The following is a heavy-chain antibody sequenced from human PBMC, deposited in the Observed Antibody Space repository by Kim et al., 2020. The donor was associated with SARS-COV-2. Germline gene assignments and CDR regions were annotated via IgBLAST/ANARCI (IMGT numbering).Heavy chain of an antibody. J-gene: IGHJ6*02. CDR1: GFTFDDYA. D-gene: IGHD2-2*02. CDR2: ISGDGGST. Sequence: GGSLRLSCAASGFTFDDYAMHWVRQAPGKGLEWVSLISGDGGSTYYADSVKGRFSISRDNSKNSLYLQMNSLRTEDTALYYCAATYTDYYYYGMDVWGQGTTVTVSS. CDR3: AATYTDYYYYGMDV. V-gene: IGHV3-43*02.